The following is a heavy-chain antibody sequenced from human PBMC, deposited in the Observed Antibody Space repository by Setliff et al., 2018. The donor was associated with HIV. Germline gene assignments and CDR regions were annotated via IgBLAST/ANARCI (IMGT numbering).Heavy chain of an antibody. Sequence: ASVKVSCKASGYTFTSFALNWVRRAPGQRLEWMGWINAGNGDTKYSQKFQGRVTMTRDTSTSTVYLELRSLRSEDSAVYYCVRAYDQDFQHWGQGTVVTVSS. CDR1: GYTFTSFA. J-gene: IGHJ1*01. CDR2: INAGNGDT. V-gene: IGHV1-3*01. D-gene: IGHD3-22*01. CDR3: VRAYDQDFQH.